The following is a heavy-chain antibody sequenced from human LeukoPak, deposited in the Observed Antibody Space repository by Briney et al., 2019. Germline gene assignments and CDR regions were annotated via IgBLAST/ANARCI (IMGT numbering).Heavy chain of an antibody. CDR1: GFTFSSYA. J-gene: IGHJ4*02. D-gene: IGHD2-21*02. CDR3: ARDYCGGDCYGIFDY. CDR2: ISYDGSNK. Sequence: GGSLRLSCAASGFTFSSYAMHWVRQAPGEGLEWVAVISYDGSNKYYADSVKGRFTISRDNSKNTLYLQMNSLRAEDTAVYYCARDYCGGDCYGIFDYWGQGTLVTVSS. V-gene: IGHV3-30*04.